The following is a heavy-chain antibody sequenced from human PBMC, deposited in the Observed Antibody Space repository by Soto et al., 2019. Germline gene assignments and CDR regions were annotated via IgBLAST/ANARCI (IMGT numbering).Heavy chain of an antibody. CDR1: GGTFSSYT. CDR3: ARREAAAGTGWFDP. D-gene: IGHD6-13*01. V-gene: IGHV1-69*02. J-gene: IGHJ5*02. Sequence: QVQLVQSGAEVKKPGSSVKVSCKASGGTFSSYTISWVRQAPGQGLEWMGRIIPILGIANYAQKFQGRVTITADKSTSTAYMELSSLRSEDTAVYYCARREAAAGTGWFDPWGQGTLVTVSS. CDR2: IIPILGIA.